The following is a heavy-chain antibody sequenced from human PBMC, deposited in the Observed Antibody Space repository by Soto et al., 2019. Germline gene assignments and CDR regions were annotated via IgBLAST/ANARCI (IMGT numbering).Heavy chain of an antibody. J-gene: IGHJ3*02. Sequence: GGSLRLSCAASGFTFSSYAMSWVRQAPGKGLEWVSAISGSGGSKYYADSVKGRFTIFRDNSKNTLYLQMNSLRAEDTAVYYCAKDPQSGGCYEGVAFDIWGQGTMVTVSS. V-gene: IGHV3-23*01. CDR3: AKDPQSGGCYEGVAFDI. D-gene: IGHD3-10*01. CDR1: GFTFSSYA. CDR2: ISGSGGSK.